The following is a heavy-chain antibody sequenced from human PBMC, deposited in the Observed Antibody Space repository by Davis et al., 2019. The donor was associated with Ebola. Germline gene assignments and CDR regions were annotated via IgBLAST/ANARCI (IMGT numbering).Heavy chain of an antibody. D-gene: IGHD1-1*01. Sequence: MPGGSLRLSCAVYGGSFSEYLWSWVRQSPGKGLEWIGKISHGGVSDYNPSLKSRVIISVDPSKNQFSLRLNSLTAADAAIYYCARTAKTSVSASGLGYTYFDPWSQGTLVTVS. CDR2: ISHGGVS. V-gene: IGHV4-34*01. J-gene: IGHJ5*02. CDR3: ARTAKTSVSASGLGYTYFDP. CDR1: GGSFSEYL.